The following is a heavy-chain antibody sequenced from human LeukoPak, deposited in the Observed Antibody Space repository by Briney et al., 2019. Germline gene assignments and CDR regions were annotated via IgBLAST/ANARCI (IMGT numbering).Heavy chain of an antibody. CDR1: GGSISSSSYY. V-gene: IGHV4-39*02. Sequence: SETLSLTCTVSGGSISSSSYYWGWIRQPPGKGLEWIGIIYYSGSTYYNPSLKSRVTISVDTSKNQFSLKLSSVTAADTAVYYCARDLSAVAGIGGILDYWGQGTLVTVSS. CDR3: ARDLSAVAGIGGILDY. CDR2: IYYSGST. J-gene: IGHJ4*02. D-gene: IGHD6-19*01.